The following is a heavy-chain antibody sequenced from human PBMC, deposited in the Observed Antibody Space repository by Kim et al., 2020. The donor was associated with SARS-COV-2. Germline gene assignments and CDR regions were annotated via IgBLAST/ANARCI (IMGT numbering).Heavy chain of an antibody. CDR1: GFTFGDYA. Sequence: GGSLRLSCAASGFTFGDYAMHWVRQAPGKGLEWVSGISWNSGSIGYADSVKGRFTISRDNAKNSLYLQMNSLRAEDTALYYCAKDSNDYGDYISLNNWFDPWGQGTLVTVSS. V-gene: IGHV3-9*01. CDR3: AKDSNDYGDYISLNNWFDP. D-gene: IGHD4-17*01. CDR2: ISWNSGSI. J-gene: IGHJ5*02.